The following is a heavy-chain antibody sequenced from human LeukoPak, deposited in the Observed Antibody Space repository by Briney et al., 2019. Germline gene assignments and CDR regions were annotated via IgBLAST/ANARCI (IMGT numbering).Heavy chain of an antibody. CDR3: AKEIVVVPAAGDWFDP. CDR2: LSGNGGST. CDR1: GFTFTNYA. J-gene: IGHJ5*02. D-gene: IGHD2-2*01. Sequence: GGSLRLSCAASGFTFTNYAMSWVRQAPGRGLEWVSGLSGNGGSTYYADSVKGRFTISRDSSKNTLYLQMNSLRAEDTAVYHCAKEIVVVPAAGDWFDPWGQGTLVTVSS. V-gene: IGHV3-23*01.